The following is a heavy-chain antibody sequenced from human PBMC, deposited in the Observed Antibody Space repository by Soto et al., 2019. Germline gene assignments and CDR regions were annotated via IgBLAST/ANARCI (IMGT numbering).Heavy chain of an antibody. CDR2: ISSNGGST. CDR1: GFTFSSYA. CDR3: ARGPTIFGVVHLNY. Sequence: PGGSLRLSCAASGFTFSSYAMHWVRQAPGKGLEYVSAISSNGGSTYYANSVKGRFTISRDNSKNTLYLQMGSLRAEDMAVYYCARGPTIFGVVHLNYWGQGTLVTVSS. V-gene: IGHV3-64*01. J-gene: IGHJ4*02. D-gene: IGHD3-3*01.